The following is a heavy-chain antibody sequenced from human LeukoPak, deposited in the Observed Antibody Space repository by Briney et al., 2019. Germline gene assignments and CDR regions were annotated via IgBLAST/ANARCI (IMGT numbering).Heavy chain of an antibody. D-gene: IGHD3-22*01. Sequence: PGGSLRLSCAASGFTFSSYAMSWVRQAPGKGLEWVSAISGSGDSTYYADSVKGRFTISRDNSKNTLYLQMNSLRAEDTAVYYCGKEGGPLYYDSRVYPGVVFDIWARGTMFTVSS. CDR1: GFTFSSYA. CDR2: ISGSGDST. V-gene: IGHV3-23*01. J-gene: IGHJ3*02. CDR3: GKEGGPLYYDSRVYPGVVFDI.